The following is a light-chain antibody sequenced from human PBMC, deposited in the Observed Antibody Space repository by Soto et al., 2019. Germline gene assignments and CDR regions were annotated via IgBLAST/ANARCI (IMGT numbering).Light chain of an antibody. V-gene: IGKV3-20*01. CDR3: QRYSSSCT. CDR1: QRVSNNY. J-gene: IGKJ1*01. Sequence: EIVLTLSPGTLSLSPRERATVSCRASQRVSNNYSAWYQKTGGPATRLIFDAASRAAAGLPESSGGRSCRTFFTPTISSVAPEYVVEYCRQRYSSSCTFGQGTKVDIK. CDR2: AAS.